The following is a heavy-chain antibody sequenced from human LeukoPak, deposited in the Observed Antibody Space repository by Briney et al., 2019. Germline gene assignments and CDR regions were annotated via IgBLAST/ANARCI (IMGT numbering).Heavy chain of an antibody. J-gene: IGHJ4*02. V-gene: IGHV4-4*07. CDR1: GGSISSYY. Sequence: SETLSLTCTVSGGSISSYYWSWIRQPAGKGLEWIGRIYTSGSTNYNPSLKSRVTMSVDTSKNQFSLKLSSVTAADTAVYYCAREVTTYYYDSSGYYSFDYWAREPWSPSPQ. CDR2: IYTSGST. CDR3: AREVTTYYYDSSGYYSFDY. D-gene: IGHD3-22*01.